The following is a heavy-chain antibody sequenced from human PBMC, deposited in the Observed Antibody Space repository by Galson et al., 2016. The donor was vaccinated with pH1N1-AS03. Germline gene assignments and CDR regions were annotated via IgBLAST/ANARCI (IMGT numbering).Heavy chain of an antibody. Sequence: SLRLSCAASGFTFSNAWMSWVRQVPGKGLEWVGRKSDDGTTDYAAPVKGSYAISRDDSKNTLYLQMNSLKTEDKAVYYCTTGICCYGMGVWGQGTTLTVSS. CDR2: KSDDGTT. CDR1: GFTFSNAW. J-gene: IGHJ6*02. V-gene: IGHV3-15*01. D-gene: IGHD3-10*02. CDR3: TTGICCYGMGV.